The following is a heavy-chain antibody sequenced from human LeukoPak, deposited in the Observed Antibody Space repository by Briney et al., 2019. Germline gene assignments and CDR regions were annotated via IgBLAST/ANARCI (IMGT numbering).Heavy chain of an antibody. Sequence: SETLSLTCTVSGGSISGYYWSWIRQPPGKGLEWIGYIYYSGSTNYNPSLMSRVTISIDTSENQFSLKLSSVTAADTAVYYCARDLGYYGSGGSDWFDPWGQGTLVTVSS. CDR3: ARDLGYYGSGGSDWFDP. CDR1: GGSISGYY. V-gene: IGHV4-59*01. J-gene: IGHJ5*02. CDR2: IYYSGST. D-gene: IGHD3-10*01.